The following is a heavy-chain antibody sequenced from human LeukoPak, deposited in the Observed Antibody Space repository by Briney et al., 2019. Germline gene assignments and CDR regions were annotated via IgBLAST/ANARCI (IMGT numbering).Heavy chain of an antibody. CDR2: ISAYNGNT. Sequence: ASVKVSCKASGYTFTSYGISWVRQAPGQGLEWMGWISAYNGNTNYAQKLQGRVTMTTDTSTSTAYMELRSLRSDDTAVYYCARGENDILTGYYYYYYGMDVWGQGTTVTVSS. CDR3: ARGENDILTGYYYYYYGMDV. V-gene: IGHV1-18*01. J-gene: IGHJ6*02. D-gene: IGHD3-9*01. CDR1: GYTFTSYG.